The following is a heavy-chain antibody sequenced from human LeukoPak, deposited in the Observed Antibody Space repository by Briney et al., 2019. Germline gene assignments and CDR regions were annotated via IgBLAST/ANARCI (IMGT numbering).Heavy chain of an antibody. CDR1: GGSISSGGYY. Sequence: SQTLSLTCTVSGGSISSGGYYWSWIRQHPGKGLEWIGYIYYSGSTYYNPSLKSRVTISVDTSKNQFSLKLSSVTAADTAVYYCARGSLDSSGYYFDYWGQGTLVTVSS. J-gene: IGHJ4*02. V-gene: IGHV4-31*03. CDR2: IYYSGST. D-gene: IGHD3-22*01. CDR3: ARGSLDSSGYYFDY.